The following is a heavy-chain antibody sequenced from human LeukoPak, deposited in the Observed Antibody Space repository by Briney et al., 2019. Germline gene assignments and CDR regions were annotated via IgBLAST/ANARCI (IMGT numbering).Heavy chain of an antibody. CDR2: TSWNSGSI. V-gene: IGHV3-9*01. Sequence: PGGSLRLSCAASGFTFDDYAMHWVRQAPGKGLEWVSGTSWNSGSIGYADSVKGRFTISRDNTKNSLYLQMNSLRAEDTALYYCAKDLGATDDYWGQGTLVTVSS. CDR1: GFTFDDYA. D-gene: IGHD1-26*01. J-gene: IGHJ4*02. CDR3: AKDLGATDDY.